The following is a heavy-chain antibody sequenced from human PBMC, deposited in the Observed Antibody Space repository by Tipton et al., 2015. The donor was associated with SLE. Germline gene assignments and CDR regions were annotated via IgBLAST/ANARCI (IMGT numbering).Heavy chain of an antibody. CDR2: IYRGGTT. CDR1: GFSVSTNY. J-gene: IGHJ3*02. V-gene: IGHV3-53*05. Sequence: SLRLSCAASGFSVSTNYMSWVRQAPGKGLEWVSVIYRGGTTYYGDSVEGRFTISRDNSKNTLYLQMNSLKTEDTAVYYCARAEGSWDAFDIWGQGTMVTVSS. D-gene: IGHD2-15*01. CDR3: ARAEGSWDAFDI.